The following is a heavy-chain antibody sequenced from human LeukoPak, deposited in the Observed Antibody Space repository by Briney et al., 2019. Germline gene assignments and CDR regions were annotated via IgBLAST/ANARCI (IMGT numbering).Heavy chain of an antibody. Sequence: AGGSLRLSCAASGFTFSSYSMNWVRQAPGKGLEWVSAISGSGGSTYYADSVKGRFTISRDNSKNTLYLQMNSLRAEDTAVYYCAKVKPLMVRGVNSARYYFDYWGQGTLVTVSS. V-gene: IGHV3-23*01. CDR2: ISGSGGST. J-gene: IGHJ4*02. CDR1: GFTFSSYS. D-gene: IGHD3-10*01. CDR3: AKVKPLMVRGVNSARYYFDY.